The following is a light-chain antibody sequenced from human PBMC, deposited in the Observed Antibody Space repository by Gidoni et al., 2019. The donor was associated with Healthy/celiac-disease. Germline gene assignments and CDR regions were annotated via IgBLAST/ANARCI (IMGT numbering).Light chain of an antibody. CDR1: QSVSSSY. CDR3: QQYGSSPP. CDR2: GAS. J-gene: IGKJ4*01. V-gene: IGKV3-20*01. Sequence: IVLTQSPATLALSPEERATLSCQASQSVSSSYLAWYQQKPGQAPRLLIYGASSRDTGIPDRFSGSGSGTDFTLTISRLEPEDFAVYYCQQYGSSPPFGGGTKVEIK.